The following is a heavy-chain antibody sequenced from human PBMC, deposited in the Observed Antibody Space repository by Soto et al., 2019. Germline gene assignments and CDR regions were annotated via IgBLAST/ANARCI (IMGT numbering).Heavy chain of an antibody. CDR1: GFTFRTYA. J-gene: IGHJ5*02. Sequence: PGGSVRLSCAASGFTFRTYAMSWVRQAPGRGLEWVSFITFIGETTYYPDSVKGRFTISRDNSKNTLFLQMNSLKVEDTAVYYFALVRPNYFGSGGGYYKSGGDHWGQGILVTVSS. CDR3: ALVRPNYFGSGGGYYKSGGDH. V-gene: IGHV3-23*01. CDR2: ITFIGETT. D-gene: IGHD3-10*01.